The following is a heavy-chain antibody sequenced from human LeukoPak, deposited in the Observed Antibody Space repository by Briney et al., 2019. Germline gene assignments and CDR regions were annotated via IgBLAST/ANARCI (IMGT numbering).Heavy chain of an antibody. J-gene: IGHJ4*01. V-gene: IGHV3-21*01. Sequence: GGSLRLSCAASVFTFSSDTMNCVGQSAGKEVKWVSSIAGSSGYISYADSVKGRFTISRDNAKKSLYLQMTSLTAEDTAVYYCARDRGAYCGGDCYLGFDYWGRGTLVTVSS. D-gene: IGHD2-21*02. CDR2: IAGSSGYI. CDR1: VFTFSSDT. CDR3: ARDRGAYCGGDCYLGFDY.